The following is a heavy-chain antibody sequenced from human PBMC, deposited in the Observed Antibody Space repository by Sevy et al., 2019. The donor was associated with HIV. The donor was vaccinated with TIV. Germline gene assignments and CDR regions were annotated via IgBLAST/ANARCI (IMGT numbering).Heavy chain of an antibody. Sequence: SETLSLTCSVSGGSISSYFWTWVRQSPGKGLEWIGNIFFTGNTDYSPSLKSRVTLSLDTSKSQFSRTLKSVTDADTAIYFCARDSTTRPRVLDYWGQGTLVTVSS. CDR3: ARDSTTRPRVLDY. CDR1: GGSISSYF. D-gene: IGHD1-1*01. CDR2: IFFTGNT. V-gene: IGHV4-59*01. J-gene: IGHJ4*02.